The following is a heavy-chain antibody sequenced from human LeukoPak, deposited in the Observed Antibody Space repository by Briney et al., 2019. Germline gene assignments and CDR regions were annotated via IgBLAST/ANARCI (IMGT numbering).Heavy chain of an antibody. CDR2: IYPGDSDT. J-gene: IGHJ4*02. CDR3: ARQGSYFDY. V-gene: IGHV5-51*01. Sequence: GQSLKISCKGFGYSFTSYWIAWVRQIPGKGLEWMGIIYPGDSDTRYSPSFQGQVTISADKSISTAYLQWSSLEASDTAMYYCARQGSYFDYWAQGTLVTVSS. CDR1: GYSFTSYW.